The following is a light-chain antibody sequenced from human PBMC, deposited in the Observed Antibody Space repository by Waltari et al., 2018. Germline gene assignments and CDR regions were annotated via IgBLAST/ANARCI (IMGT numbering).Light chain of an antibody. CDR1: QSVNSN. J-gene: IGKJ1*01. V-gene: IGKV3-15*01. CDR3: QQYDNWPWT. CDR2: GAS. Sequence: EIVMTPSPATLSVSPGERATLSCRSSQSVNSNLAWYQQKPGQAPRLLIYGASTRATGLPVRFSGSGSGTDFTLTISSLQSEDLAVYYCQQYDNWPWTFGQGTKVEIK.